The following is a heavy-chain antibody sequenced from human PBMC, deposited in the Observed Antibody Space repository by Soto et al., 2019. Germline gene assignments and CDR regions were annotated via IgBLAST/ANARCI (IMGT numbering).Heavy chain of an antibody. V-gene: IGHV4-34*01. D-gene: IGHD6-19*01. CDR3: ARVSETGGRYVAYIHC. Sequence: PSETLSLSCEVYGGSFSGYYWSWIRQPPGKGLEWIGEINHSGSTRYNPSLKSRVTMSVDTSKNQFSLNLSSVTAADTAVYYCARVSETGGRYVAYIHCWGPAILVSGSS. CDR2: INHSGST. CDR1: GGSFSGYY. J-gene: IGHJ4*02.